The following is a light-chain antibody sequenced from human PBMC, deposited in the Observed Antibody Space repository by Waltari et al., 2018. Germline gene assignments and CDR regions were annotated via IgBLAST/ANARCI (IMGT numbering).Light chain of an antibody. V-gene: IGLV2-14*03. Sequence: QSALTHPASVSGSPGQSITISCTGTSSHISAYKYVSWYQKPPGKAPRLILYDVSSRPSGVPNRFSGSKSGNTASLTISGLQADDDADYYCSSYAGGNSLGIFGAGTKLTVL. J-gene: IGLJ2*01. CDR1: SSHISAYKY. CDR2: DVS. CDR3: SSYAGGNSLGI.